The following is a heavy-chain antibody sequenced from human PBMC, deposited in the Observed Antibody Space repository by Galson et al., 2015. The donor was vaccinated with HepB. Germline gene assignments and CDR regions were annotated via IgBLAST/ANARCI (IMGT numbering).Heavy chain of an antibody. Sequence: SVKVSCKASGYTFTGYYMHWVRQAPGQGLEWMGWINPNSGGTNYAQKFQGRVTMTRDTSISTAYMELSKLRSDDTAVYYCARGMRRHCSGGSCYPNDRLEYFQHWGQGTLVTVSS. CDR3: ARGMRRHCSGGSCYPNDRLEYFQH. CDR1: GYTFTGYY. D-gene: IGHD2-15*01. CDR2: INPNSGGT. V-gene: IGHV1-2*02. J-gene: IGHJ1*01.